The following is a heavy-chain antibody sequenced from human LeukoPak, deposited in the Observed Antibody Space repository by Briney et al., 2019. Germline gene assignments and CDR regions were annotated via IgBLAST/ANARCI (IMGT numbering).Heavy chain of an antibody. CDR1: GFTFSNYG. J-gene: IGHJ4*02. CDR2: ISGSGGST. Sequence: GGSLRLSCTASGFTFSNYGMSWVRQAPGKGLEWVSGISGSGGSTYYADSVKGRFTISRDNSKNSLYLQMNSLRAEDTAVYYCARTHYYGSGTYLGGSLFYFDYWGQGTLVTVSS. D-gene: IGHD3-10*01. CDR3: ARTHYYGSGTYLGGSLFYFDY. V-gene: IGHV3-23*01.